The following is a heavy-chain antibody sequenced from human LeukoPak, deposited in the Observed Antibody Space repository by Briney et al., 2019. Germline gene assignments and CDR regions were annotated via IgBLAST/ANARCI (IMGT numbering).Heavy chain of an antibody. CDR1: GGSISSYY. V-gene: IGHV4-59*01. D-gene: IGHD6-13*01. CDR3: ARAGSWKLNFDY. CDR2: IYYSGNT. Sequence: SKTLSLTCTVSGGSISSYYWSWIRQPPGKGLEWIGYIYYSGNTNYNPSLKTRVTISVDTSKNQFSLKLSSVTAADTAVYYCARAGSWKLNFDYWGQGTLVTVSS. J-gene: IGHJ4*02.